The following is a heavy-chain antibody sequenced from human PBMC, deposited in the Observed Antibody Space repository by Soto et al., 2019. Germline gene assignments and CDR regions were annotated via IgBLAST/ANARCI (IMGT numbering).Heavy chain of an antibody. Sequence: YETLSLPCTVTPGSISSYYWSRTRQPPGKGLEWIGYIYYSGSTNYNPSLKSRVTISVDTSKNQFSLKLSSVTAADTAVYYCARLWSRDQQYYYYYGMDVWGQGTTVT. CDR2: IYYSGST. CDR3: ARLWSRDQQYYYYYGMDV. D-gene: IGHD3-3*01. J-gene: IGHJ6*02. CDR1: PGSISSYY. V-gene: IGHV4-59*08.